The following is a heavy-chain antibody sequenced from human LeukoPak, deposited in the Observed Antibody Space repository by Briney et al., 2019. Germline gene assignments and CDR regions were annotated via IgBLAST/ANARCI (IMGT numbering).Heavy chain of an antibody. CDR2: INPNSGGT. Sequence: ASVKVSCKASGYTFTGYDMHWVRQAPGQGLEWMGWINPNSGGTNYAQKFQGRVTMTRDTSISTAYMELSRLRSDDTAVYYCAREDLDIAAAGTGDYWGQGTLVTVSS. V-gene: IGHV1-2*02. D-gene: IGHD6-13*01. J-gene: IGHJ4*02. CDR1: GYTFTGYD. CDR3: AREDLDIAAAGTGDY.